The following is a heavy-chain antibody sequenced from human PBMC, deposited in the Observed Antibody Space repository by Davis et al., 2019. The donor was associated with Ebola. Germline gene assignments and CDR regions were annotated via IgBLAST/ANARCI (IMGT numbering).Heavy chain of an antibody. CDR3: ARDGRFLEWLLSGNWFDP. CDR1: GGSFSGYY. D-gene: IGHD3-3*01. J-gene: IGHJ5*02. Sequence: PGGSLRLSCAVYGGSFSGYYWSWIRQPPGKGLEWIGEINHSGSTNYNPSLKSRVTISVDTSKNQFSLKLSSVTAADTAVYYCARDGRFLEWLLSGNWFDPWGQGTLVTVSS. V-gene: IGHV4-34*01. CDR2: INHSGST.